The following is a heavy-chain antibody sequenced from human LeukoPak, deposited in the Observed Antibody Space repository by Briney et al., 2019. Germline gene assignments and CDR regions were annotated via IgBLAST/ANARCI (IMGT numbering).Heavy chain of an antibody. V-gene: IGHV3-48*03. Sequence: GGSLRLSCAASGFTFSSYEMNWVRQAPGKGLEWVSYISSSGSTIYYADSVKGRFTISRDNAKNSLYLQMNSLRAEDTAVYYCARGFGSSWNYYYYYYMDVWGKGTTVTVSS. J-gene: IGHJ6*03. CDR1: GFTFSSYE. CDR3: ARGFGSSWNYYYYYYMDV. D-gene: IGHD6-13*01. CDR2: ISSSGSTI.